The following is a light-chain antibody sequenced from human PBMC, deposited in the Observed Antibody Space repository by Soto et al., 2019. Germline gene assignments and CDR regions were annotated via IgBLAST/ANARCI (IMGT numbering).Light chain of an antibody. CDR3: QQYNNWPPIT. J-gene: IGKJ5*01. V-gene: IGKV3D-15*01. CDR1: QSITNN. CDR2: GAS. Sequence: EIVLTQSPGTLSLSPGEGATLSCRASQSITNNYLAWYQQKPGQAPRLLIYGASNRATGIPDRFSGSGSGTEFTLTISSLQSEDFAVYYCQQYNNWPPITFGQGTRLEI.